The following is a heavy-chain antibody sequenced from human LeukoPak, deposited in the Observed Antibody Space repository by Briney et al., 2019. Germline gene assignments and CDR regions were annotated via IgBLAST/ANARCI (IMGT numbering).Heavy chain of an antibody. CDR2: TYNRSKWNI. J-gene: IGHJ4*02. Sequence: QTLSLTCAISGDSVSSNSAAWNWIRQSPSRGLEWLGRTYNRSKWNIEYAVSVRSRITINPDTSKNQFSLQLNSVTPEDTAVYYCARGYPDSSGWNYFDYWGQGTLVTVSS. CDR1: GDSVSSNSAA. V-gene: IGHV6-1*01. D-gene: IGHD6-19*01. CDR3: ARGYPDSSGWNYFDY.